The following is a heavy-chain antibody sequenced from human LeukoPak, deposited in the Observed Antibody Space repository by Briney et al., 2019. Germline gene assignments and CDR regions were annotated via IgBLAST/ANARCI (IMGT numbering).Heavy chain of an antibody. CDR3: ARGEMATIRMGLYYYGMDV. CDR1: GGTFNSYA. D-gene: IGHD5-24*01. Sequence: SVKVSCKASGGTFNSYAISWVRQAPGQGLEWMGGIIPIFGTANYAQKFQGRVTITADESTSTAYMGLSSLRYEDTAVYYCARGEMATIRMGLYYYGMDVWGQGTTVTVSS. J-gene: IGHJ6*02. CDR2: IIPIFGTA. V-gene: IGHV1-69*13.